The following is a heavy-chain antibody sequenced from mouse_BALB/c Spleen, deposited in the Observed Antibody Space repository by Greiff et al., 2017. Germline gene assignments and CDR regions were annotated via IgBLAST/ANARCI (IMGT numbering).Heavy chain of an antibody. CDR1: GYSITSDYA. CDR3: ARSRYLYAMDY. D-gene: IGHD5-1*01. Sequence: EVQLVESGPGLVKPSQSLSLTCTVTGYSITSDYAWNWIRQFPGNKLEWMGYISYSGSTSYNPSLKSRISITRDTSKNQFFLQLNSVTTEDTATYYCARSRYLYAMDYWGQGTSVTVSS. J-gene: IGHJ4*01. CDR2: ISYSGST. V-gene: IGHV3-2*02.